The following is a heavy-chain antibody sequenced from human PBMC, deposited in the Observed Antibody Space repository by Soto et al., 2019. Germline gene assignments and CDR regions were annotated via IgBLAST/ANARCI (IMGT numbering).Heavy chain of an antibody. CDR1: ARFISSHS. D-gene: IGHD6-19*01. V-gene: IGHV4-59*11. CDR3: ARGRHSSAWNAGQRFFDH. J-gene: IGHJ4*02. CDR2: IRCSGST. Sequence: PSDTRSLTCNIPARFISSHSWNWFRQRPGKALEWVGDIRCSGSTKYNPSLKSRVTISADTSKNQFSLRLTSLTAADTAASYFARGRHSSAWNAGQRFFDHWGQGNPITVS.